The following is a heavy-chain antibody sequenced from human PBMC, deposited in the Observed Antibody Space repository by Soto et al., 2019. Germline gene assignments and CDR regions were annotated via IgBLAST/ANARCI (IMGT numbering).Heavy chain of an antibody. CDR2: INPNNGDT. CDR3: AREPGHCSGGSCYYGMDV. Sequence: ASVKVSCKASGYTFTAYYIHWVRQAPGQGLEWMGWINPNNGDTKYAQKFQGRVTMTRDTSISTAYMELSSLASDDTAVYYCAREPGHCSGGSCYYGMDVWRQGTTVTVSS. CDR1: GYTFTAYY. D-gene: IGHD2-15*01. V-gene: IGHV1-2*02. J-gene: IGHJ6*02.